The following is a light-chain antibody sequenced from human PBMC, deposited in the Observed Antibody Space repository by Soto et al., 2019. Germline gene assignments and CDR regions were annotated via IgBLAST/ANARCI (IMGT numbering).Light chain of an antibody. V-gene: IGKV1-5*03. CDR3: QHYNTYPWT. Sequence: DIQMTQSPSTLSASVGDTVTITCRASESISIWLAWYQQKPGKAPNLLINKASSLQSEVPSRFSGSGSGTELTLTISSLQPDDFATYYCQHYNTYPWTVGQGTKVDIK. CDR1: ESISIW. CDR2: KAS. J-gene: IGKJ1*01.